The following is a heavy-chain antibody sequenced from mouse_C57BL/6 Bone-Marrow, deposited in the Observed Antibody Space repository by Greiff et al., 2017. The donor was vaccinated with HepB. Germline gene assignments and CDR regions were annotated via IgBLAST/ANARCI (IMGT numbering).Heavy chain of an antibody. CDR3: ARYTTVVARGYWYFDV. J-gene: IGHJ1*03. V-gene: IGHV7-3*01. CDR1: GFTFTDYY. CDR2: IRNKANGYTT. Sequence: EVKLVESGGGLVQPGGSLSLSCAASGFTFTDYYMSWVRQPPGKALEWLGFIRNKANGYTTEYSASVKGRFTISRDNSQSILYLQMNALGAEDSATYYCARYTTVVARGYWYFDVWGTGTTVTVSS. D-gene: IGHD1-1*01.